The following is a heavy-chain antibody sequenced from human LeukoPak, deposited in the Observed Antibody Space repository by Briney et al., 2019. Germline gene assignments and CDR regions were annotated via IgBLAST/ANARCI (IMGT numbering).Heavy chain of an antibody. J-gene: IGHJ4*02. CDR3: ARDLCDILTGYDY. CDR2: IIPILGIA. CDR1: GGTFSSYA. Sequence: AASVKVSCKASGGTFSSYAISWVRQAPGQGLEWMGRIIPILGIANYAQKFQGRVTITADKSTSTAYMELSSLRSEDTAVYYCARDLCDILTGYDYWGQGTLVTVSS. D-gene: IGHD3-9*01. V-gene: IGHV1-69*04.